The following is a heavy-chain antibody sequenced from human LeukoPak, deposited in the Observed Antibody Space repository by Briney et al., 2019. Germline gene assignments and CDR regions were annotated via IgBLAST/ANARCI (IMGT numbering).Heavy chain of an antibody. CDR2: IYHSGST. Sequence: PSETLSLTCTVSGYSISSGYYWGWIRQPPGKGLEWIGSIYHSGSTYYNPSLKSRVTISVDTSKNQFSLKLSSVTAADTAVYYCARDQEKSITIFGVVSNWFDPWGQGTLVTVSS. CDR1: GYSISSGYY. CDR3: ARDQEKSITIFGVVSNWFDP. V-gene: IGHV4-38-2*02. J-gene: IGHJ5*02. D-gene: IGHD3-3*01.